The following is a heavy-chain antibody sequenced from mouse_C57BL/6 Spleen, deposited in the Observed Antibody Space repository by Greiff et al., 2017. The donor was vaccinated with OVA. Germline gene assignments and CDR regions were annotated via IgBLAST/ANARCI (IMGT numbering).Heavy chain of an antibody. J-gene: IGHJ3*01. V-gene: IGHV1-52*01. D-gene: IGHD1-1*01. CDR2: IDPSDSET. CDR1: GYTFTSYW. Sequence: QVQLQQSGAELVRPGSSVKLSCKASGYTFTSYWMHWVKQRPIQGLEWIGNIDPSDSETNYNQKFKDKATLTVDKSSSPAYMQLSRLTSEDSAVYYCARPLGSSPWFAYWGQGTLVTGSA. CDR3: ARPLGSSPWFAY.